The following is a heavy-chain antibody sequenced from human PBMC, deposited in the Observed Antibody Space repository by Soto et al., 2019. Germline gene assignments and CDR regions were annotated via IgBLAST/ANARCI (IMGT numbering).Heavy chain of an antibody. V-gene: IGHV3-7*01. Sequence: GGSLSLSSAASGFTFSNYWMSWVRPAPGKGLEWVANIKQDGSEKDYVESVKGRFTISRDNAKNSLYLQMNSLRAEDTGVYYCASDSIQVAGDNYLDHWGQGTLVTVSS. J-gene: IGHJ4*02. CDR1: GFTFSNYW. CDR2: IKQDGSEK. CDR3: ASDSIQVAGDNYLDH. D-gene: IGHD6-19*01.